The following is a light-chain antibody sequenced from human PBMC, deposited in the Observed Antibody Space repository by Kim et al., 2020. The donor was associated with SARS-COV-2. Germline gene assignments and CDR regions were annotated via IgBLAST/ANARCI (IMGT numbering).Light chain of an antibody. CDR1: QTIGN. V-gene: IGKV3D-15*01. J-gene: IGKJ1*01. CDR2: GTS. Sequence: IVLTQSPATLSVSPGERATLSCRASQTIGNLAWYQQRPGQAPRLLIYGTSARASGIPARFSGSGSGTDFTLTISSLQSEDSAIYYCQQYNNWLSTFGQGTKVDIK. CDR3: QQYNNWLST.